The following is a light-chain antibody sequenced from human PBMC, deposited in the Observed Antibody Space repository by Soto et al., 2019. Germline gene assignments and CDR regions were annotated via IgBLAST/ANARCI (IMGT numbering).Light chain of an antibody. J-gene: IGLJ2*01. CDR3: CSYAGFSTLV. Sequence: QSALTQPASVSGSPGQSITISCTGTSGDVGSYDLVSWYQQHPGKAPRLMIYEGSQRPSGVSNRFSASKSGNTASLTISGLQAQGEAEYYCCSYAGFSTLVFGGGTKLTVL. V-gene: IGLV2-23*01. CDR2: EGS. CDR1: SGDVGSYDL.